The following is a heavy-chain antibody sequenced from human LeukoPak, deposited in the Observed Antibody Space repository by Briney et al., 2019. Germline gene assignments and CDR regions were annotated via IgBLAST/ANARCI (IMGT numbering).Heavy chain of an antibody. CDR1: GGSISSCY. J-gene: IGHJ3*02. Sequence: PSGTLSLSCTVSGGSISSCYRSWIRQPPGKGLEWIGDIYYSGSTNYNPSLKSRVTISVDTSKNQFSLKLSSVTAADTAVYYCARDTPTFHFGELELGAFDIWGQGTMVTVSS. CDR2: IYYSGST. CDR3: ARDTPTFHFGELELGAFDI. D-gene: IGHD3-10*01. V-gene: IGHV4-59*01.